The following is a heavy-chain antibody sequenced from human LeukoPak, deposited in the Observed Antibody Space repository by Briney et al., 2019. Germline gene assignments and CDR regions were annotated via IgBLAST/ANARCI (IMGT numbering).Heavy chain of an antibody. CDR1: GFPFSNYW. CDR3: AKEHYYYGMDV. Sequence: GGSLRLSCAASGFPFSNYWMSWFGQAPGKGREGVANIKQDGSEKLYVDSVKGRFTISRDNAKNSLYLQMNSLRTEDTALYYCAKEHYYYGMDVWGQGTTVTVSS. CDR2: IKQDGSEK. V-gene: IGHV3-7*03. J-gene: IGHJ6*02.